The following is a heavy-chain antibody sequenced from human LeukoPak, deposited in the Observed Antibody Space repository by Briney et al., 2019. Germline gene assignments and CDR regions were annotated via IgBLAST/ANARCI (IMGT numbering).Heavy chain of an antibody. D-gene: IGHD3-10*01. CDR2: ISSSGSTI. Sequence: GGSLRLSCAASGFTFSDYYMSWIRQAPGKGLEWVSYISSSGSTIYYADSVKGRFTISRDNSKNTLYLQMNSLRAEDTAVYYCAKDRSSSHMDVWGKGTTVTVSS. CDR1: GFTFSDYY. CDR3: AKDRSSSHMDV. V-gene: IGHV3-11*04. J-gene: IGHJ6*03.